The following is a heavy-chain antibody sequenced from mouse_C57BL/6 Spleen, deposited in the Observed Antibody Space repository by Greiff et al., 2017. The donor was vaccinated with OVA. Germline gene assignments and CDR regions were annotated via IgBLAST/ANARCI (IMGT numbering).Heavy chain of an antibody. V-gene: IGHV1-26*01. CDR1: GYTFTDYY. CDR2: INPNNGGT. CDR3: ARGLGYDVWFAY. J-gene: IGHJ3*01. D-gene: IGHD2-2*01. Sequence: VQLKQSGPELVKPGASVKISCKASGYTFTDYYMNWVKQSHGKSLEWIGDINPNNGGTSYNQKFKGKATLTVDKSSSTAYMELRSLTSEDSAVYYCARGLGYDVWFAYWGQGTLVTVSA.